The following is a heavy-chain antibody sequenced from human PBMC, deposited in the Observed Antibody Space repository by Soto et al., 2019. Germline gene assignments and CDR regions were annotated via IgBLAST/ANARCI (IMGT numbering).Heavy chain of an antibody. CDR3: ARVAYYGSGSRPNWFDP. V-gene: IGHV4-34*01. Sequence: SETLSLTCTVSGGSLFGDYWSWIRQPPGKGLEWIGEINHSGSTNYNPSLKSRVTTSVDTSKNQFSLKLSSVTAADTAVYYCARVAYYGSGSRPNWFDPWGQGTLVTVSS. J-gene: IGHJ5*02. CDR1: GGSLFGDY. D-gene: IGHD3-10*01. CDR2: INHSGST.